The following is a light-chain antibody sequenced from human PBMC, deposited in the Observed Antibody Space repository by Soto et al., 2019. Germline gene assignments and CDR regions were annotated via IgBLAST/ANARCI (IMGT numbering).Light chain of an antibody. V-gene: IGKV3-11*01. J-gene: IGKJ4*01. CDR3: QQRSNWPPVT. Sequence: EIVLTQSPATLSLSPGERATLSCRASQSVSSYLAWYQQKPGQAPRLLIYDASNRATGIPARFSGSGSGTDFTLTISSLEPEAFAGYYCQQRSNWPPVTFGGGTKVEIK. CDR1: QSVSSY. CDR2: DAS.